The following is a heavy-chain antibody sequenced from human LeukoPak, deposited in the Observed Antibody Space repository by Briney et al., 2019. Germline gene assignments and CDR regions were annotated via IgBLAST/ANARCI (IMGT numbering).Heavy chain of an antibody. CDR3: ARGEPAAINPYYFDY. J-gene: IGHJ4*02. CDR2: ISYDGSNK. D-gene: IGHD2-2*01. CDR1: GFTFTSYA. V-gene: IGHV3-30-3*01. Sequence: GGSLRLSCAASGFTFTSYAMRWVRQAPGKGLEWVAVISYDGSNKYYADSVKGRFTISRDNSKNTLYLQMNSLRAEDTAVYYCARGEPAAINPYYFDYWGQGTLVTVSS.